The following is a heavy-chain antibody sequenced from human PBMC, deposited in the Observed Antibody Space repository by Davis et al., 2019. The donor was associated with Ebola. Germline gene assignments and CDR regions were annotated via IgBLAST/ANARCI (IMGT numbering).Heavy chain of an antibody. J-gene: IGHJ4*02. CDR2: IPGTGAVT. Sequence: GESLKISCAVSGFIFSDYAMSWVRQSPGKGLEWVSGIPGTGAVTFYADSVKGRFTISRDNSKNTLYLQMNSLRVEDTAEYYCAKWTKVASTREGVYRGQGTLVTVSS. CDR3: AKWTKVASTREGVY. CDR1: GFIFSDYA. D-gene: IGHD5-12*01. V-gene: IGHV3-23*01.